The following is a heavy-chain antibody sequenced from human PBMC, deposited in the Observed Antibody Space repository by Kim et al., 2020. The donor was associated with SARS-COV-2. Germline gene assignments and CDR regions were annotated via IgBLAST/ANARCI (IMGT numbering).Heavy chain of an antibody. CDR3: AKDGPYASGTYALPSYYYHYYYMDV. V-gene: IGHV3-23*01. D-gene: IGHD3-10*01. Sequence: GGSLRLSCAASGFTFSSYAMSWVRQAPGKGLEWVSAISGSGGSTYYADSVKGRFTISRDNSKNTLYLQMNSLRAEDTAVYYCAKDGPYASGTYALPSYYYHYYYMDVWGKGTTVTVSS. CDR1: GFTFSSYA. J-gene: IGHJ6*03. CDR2: ISGSGGST.